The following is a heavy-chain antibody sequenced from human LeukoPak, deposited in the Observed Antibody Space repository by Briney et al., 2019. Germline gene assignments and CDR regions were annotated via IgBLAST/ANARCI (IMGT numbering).Heavy chain of an antibody. V-gene: IGHV1-69*04. Sequence: GASVKVSCKASGGTFSSHAISWVRQAPGQGLEWMGRIIPILGIANYAQKFQGRVTITADKSTSTAYMELSSLRSEDTAVYYCAREGVWAVVVTRGAFDIWGQGTMVTVSS. J-gene: IGHJ3*02. CDR1: GGTFSSHA. CDR2: IIPILGIA. D-gene: IGHD2-21*02. CDR3: AREGVWAVVVTRGAFDI.